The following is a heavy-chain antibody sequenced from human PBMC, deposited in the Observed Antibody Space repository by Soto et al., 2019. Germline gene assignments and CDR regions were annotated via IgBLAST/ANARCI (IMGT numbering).Heavy chain of an antibody. V-gene: IGHV4-39*01. J-gene: IGHJ4*02. D-gene: IGHD1-7*01. CDR3: ARQGPKRRLELPIYNFDY. CDR1: GGSISSSSYY. CDR2: IYYSGST. Sequence: PSETLSLTCTVSGGSISSSSYYWGWIRQPPXKGLEWIGSIYYSGSTYYNPSLKSRVTISVDTSKNQFSLKLSSVAAADTAVYYCARQGPKRRLELPIYNFDYWGQGTLVTVSS.